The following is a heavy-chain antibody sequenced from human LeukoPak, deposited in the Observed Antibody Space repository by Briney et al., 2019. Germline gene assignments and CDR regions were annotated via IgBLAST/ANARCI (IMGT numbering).Heavy chain of an antibody. D-gene: IGHD6-19*01. J-gene: IGHJ6*03. Sequence: PSETLSLTCTVSGGSISSSTYFWGWIRQPPGKGLEWIGGIYYSGSTNYNPSLKSRVTISVDTSKNQFSLKLSSVTAADTAVYYCARRERGSGWTYYYYYMDVWGKGTTVTISS. CDR1: GGSISSSTYF. CDR3: ARRERGSGWTYYYYYMDV. CDR2: IYYSGST. V-gene: IGHV4-39*07.